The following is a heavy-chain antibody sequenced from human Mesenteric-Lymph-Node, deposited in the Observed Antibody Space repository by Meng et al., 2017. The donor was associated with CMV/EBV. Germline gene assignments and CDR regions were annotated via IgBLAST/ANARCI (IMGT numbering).Heavy chain of an antibody. Sequence: SGGTLESYTISWVRRAPGQGLEWMGGVIPIFGTVNYAQKFQGRVTITADESTSTAHMELSSLRSEDTAMYYCTRPFGSGSYYTPLSLWGQGTLVTVSS. D-gene: IGHD3-10*01. CDR2: VIPIFGTV. J-gene: IGHJ4*02. CDR1: GGTLESYT. V-gene: IGHV1-69*01. CDR3: TRPFGSGSYYTPLSL.